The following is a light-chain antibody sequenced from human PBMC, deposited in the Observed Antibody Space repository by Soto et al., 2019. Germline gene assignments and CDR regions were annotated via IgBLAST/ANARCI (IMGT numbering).Light chain of an antibody. CDR2: GAP. CDR1: ESVSDNY. V-gene: IGKV3-20*01. J-gene: IGKJ4*01. Sequence: EIVLTQSPGTLSLSPGERATLSCRASESVSDNYLAWYQQRSGQAPRLVIDGAPSRASAVPDRFSGSGSGADVNLTIRRLEPEDFAVYYCQQYGSSPLTFGGGTKVEIK. CDR3: QQYGSSPLT.